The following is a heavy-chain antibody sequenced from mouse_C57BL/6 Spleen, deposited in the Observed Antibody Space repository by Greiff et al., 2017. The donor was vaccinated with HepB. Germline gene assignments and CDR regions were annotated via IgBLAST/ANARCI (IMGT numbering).Heavy chain of an antibody. J-gene: IGHJ3*01. V-gene: IGHV1-55*01. D-gene: IGHD2-3*01. Sequence: QVQLQQPGAELVKPGASVKMSCKASGYTFTSYWITWVKQRPGQGLEWIGDIYPGSGSTNYNEKFKSKATLTVDTSSSTAYMQLSSLTSEDSAVYYCARGPIYDGYSFAYWGQGTPVTVSA. CDR3: ARGPIYDGYSFAY. CDR1: GYTFTSYW. CDR2: IYPGSGST.